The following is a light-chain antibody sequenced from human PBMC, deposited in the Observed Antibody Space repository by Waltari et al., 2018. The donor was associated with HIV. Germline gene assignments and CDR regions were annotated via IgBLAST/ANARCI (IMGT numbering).Light chain of an antibody. CDR2: DVT. CDR3: SSYTTSSTVV. J-gene: IGLJ2*01. Sequence: QSALTQPASVSGSPGQSITISCTGTRSDVGGYDYVSWYQQHPGKAHKLIIYDVTNRPSGVSNRFSGSKSGNTASLTISGLQAEDEADYYCSSYTTSSTVVFGGGTKLTVL. CDR1: RSDVGGYDY. V-gene: IGLV2-14*01.